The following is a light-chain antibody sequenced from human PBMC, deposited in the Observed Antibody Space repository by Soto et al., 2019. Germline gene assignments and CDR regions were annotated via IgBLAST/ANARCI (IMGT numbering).Light chain of an antibody. CDR3: QQSYDSPYT. CDR2: AAS. V-gene: IGKV1-39*01. J-gene: IGKJ2*01. Sequence: IQMTQSPSSLAASIGDRVTITCRASRSIFSYLNWYQQRPGKGPELLIYAASSLQSGVPSRVSGSGSGTDFTLTISSLQPEDSATYYCQQSYDSPYTFGQGTKLEIK. CDR1: RSIFSY.